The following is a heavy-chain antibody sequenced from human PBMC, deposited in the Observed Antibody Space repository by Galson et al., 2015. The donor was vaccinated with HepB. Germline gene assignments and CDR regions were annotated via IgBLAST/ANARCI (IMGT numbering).Heavy chain of an antibody. J-gene: IGHJ2*01. Sequence: SVKVSCKASGGTFSSYIINWVRQAPGQGLEWMGRVIPILGIPNYAQKFQGRVTITADKSTSTAYMELDSLRSEDTAVYYCAREGEFYDTSGYPLKYFDLWGRGTLVTVSS. CDR2: VIPILGIP. V-gene: IGHV1-69*04. CDR1: GGTFSSYI. D-gene: IGHD3-22*01. CDR3: AREGEFYDTSGYPLKYFDL.